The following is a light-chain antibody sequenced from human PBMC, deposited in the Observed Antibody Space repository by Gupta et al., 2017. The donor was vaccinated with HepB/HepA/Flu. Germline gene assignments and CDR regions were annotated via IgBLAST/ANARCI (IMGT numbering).Light chain of an antibody. V-gene: IGKV3-20*01. CDR1: QSVDTS. Sequence: EIVLTQSPGTLSLSPGERGTLFCRASQSVDTSLVWYQQKPGQAPRLLIYGASNRATGIPDRFSGSGSGTEFTLTISRLEAEDVAVYYCQQDGSSPRTFGQGTKVEIK. J-gene: IGKJ1*01. CDR3: QQDGSSPRT. CDR2: GAS.